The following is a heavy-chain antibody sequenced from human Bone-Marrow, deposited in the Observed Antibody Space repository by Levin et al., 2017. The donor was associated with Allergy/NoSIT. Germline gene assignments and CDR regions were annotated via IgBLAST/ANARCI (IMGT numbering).Heavy chain of an antibody. CDR3: ARDKKLRYFDWLSSYYYYYMDV. D-gene: IGHD3-9*01. V-gene: IGHV1-46*01. Sequence: ASVKVSCKASGYTFTSYYMHWVRQAPGQGLEWMGIINPSGGSTSYAQKFQGRVTMTRDTSTSTVYMELSSLRSEDTAVYYCARDKKLRYFDWLSSYYYYYMDVWGKGTTVTVSS. CDR2: INPSGGST. J-gene: IGHJ6*03. CDR1: GYTFTSYY.